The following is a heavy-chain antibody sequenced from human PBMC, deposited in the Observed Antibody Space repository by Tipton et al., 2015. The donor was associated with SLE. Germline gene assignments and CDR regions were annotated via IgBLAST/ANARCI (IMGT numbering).Heavy chain of an antibody. CDR3: ARHTIFGVVPPDY. Sequence: AGLVKPSETLSLTCAVYGGSFSGYYWSWIRQPPGKGLEWIGEINHSGSTNYNPSLKSRVTISVDTSKNQFSLKLSSVTAADTAVYYCARHTIFGVVPPDYWGQGTLVTVSS. D-gene: IGHD3-3*01. J-gene: IGHJ4*02. CDR2: INHSGST. V-gene: IGHV4-34*01. CDR1: GGSFSGYY.